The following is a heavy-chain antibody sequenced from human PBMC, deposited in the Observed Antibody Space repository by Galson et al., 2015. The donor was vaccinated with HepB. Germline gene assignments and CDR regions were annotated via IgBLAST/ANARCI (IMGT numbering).Heavy chain of an antibody. D-gene: IGHD3-16*01. CDR2: ISAGGDTT. J-gene: IGHJ6*02. V-gene: IGHV3-23*01. Sequence: SLRRSCAASGFTFSNYAMTWVRQAPGKGLEWVSSISAGGDTTYYADSVKGRFTISRDNAKKMLSLRTNSLRAEDTAVYYCAKGDVWGSAARNYGMDVWGQGTTVTVSS. CDR1: GFTFSNYA. CDR3: AKGDVWGSAARNYGMDV.